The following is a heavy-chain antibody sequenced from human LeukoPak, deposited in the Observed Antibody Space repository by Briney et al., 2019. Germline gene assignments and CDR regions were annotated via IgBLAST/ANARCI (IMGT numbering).Heavy chain of an antibody. CDR1: GFTFSRYA. Sequence: GGSLRLSCAASGFTFSRYAMRWVRQAPGKGLEYVSAISNNGGSTYYANSVKGRFTISRDNSKNTLYLQMGSLRAEDMAVYYCAREGDSSGYYYYFDYWGQGTLVTVSS. CDR2: ISNNGGST. V-gene: IGHV3-64*01. CDR3: AREGDSSGYYYYFDY. J-gene: IGHJ4*02. D-gene: IGHD3-22*01.